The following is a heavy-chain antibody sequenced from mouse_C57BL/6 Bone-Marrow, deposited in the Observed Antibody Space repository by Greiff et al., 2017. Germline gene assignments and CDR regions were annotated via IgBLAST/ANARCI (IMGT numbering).Heavy chain of an antibody. CDR1: GFTFSDYY. CDR3: SRDWVYAMYY. J-gene: IGHJ4*01. V-gene: IGHV5-16*01. Sequence: EVLLVESEGGLVQPGSSMKLSCTASGFTFSDYYMAWVRQVPEKGLEWVANISYDGSSTSYMDSLKSRFIISRDKAKNILYLLMSSLKSEDTATYYFSRDWVYAMYYWGQGTSVTVSS. D-gene: IGHD4-1*01. CDR2: ISYDGSST.